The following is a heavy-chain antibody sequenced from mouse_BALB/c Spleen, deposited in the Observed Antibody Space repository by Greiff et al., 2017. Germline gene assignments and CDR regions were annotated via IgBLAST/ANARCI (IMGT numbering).Heavy chain of an antibody. Sequence: ESGPGLVKPSQSLSLTCSVTGYSITSGYYWNWIRQFPGNKLEWMGYISYDGSNNYNPSLKNRIAITRDTSKNQFFLKLNSVTTEDTATYYCATDGSSYDWFAYWGQGTLVTVSA. CDR2: ISYDGSN. D-gene: IGHD1-1*01. V-gene: IGHV3-6*02. CDR3: ATDGSSYDWFAY. CDR1: GYSITSGYY. J-gene: IGHJ3*01.